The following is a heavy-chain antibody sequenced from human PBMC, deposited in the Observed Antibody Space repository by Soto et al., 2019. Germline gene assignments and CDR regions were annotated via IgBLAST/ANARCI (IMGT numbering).Heavy chain of an antibody. J-gene: IGHJ4*02. CDR1: KFTVSDSD. V-gene: IGHV3-48*02. CDR2: ISSSGTSI. CDR3: ARGDSRGWDFDG. Sequence: DVQLVESGGGLLQPGGSLRLSCAASKFTVSDSDMNWVRQAPGKGLEWVSYISSSGTSIYYADSVKDRFVIYRDSGEKSWHLQMNSLTDEETAVYDCARGDSRGWDFDGWGQGTLVTVSS. D-gene: IGHD6-19*01.